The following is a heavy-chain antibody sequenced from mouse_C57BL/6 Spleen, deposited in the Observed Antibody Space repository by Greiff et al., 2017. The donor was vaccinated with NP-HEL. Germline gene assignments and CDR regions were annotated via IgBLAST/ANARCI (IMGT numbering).Heavy chain of an antibody. Sequence: VQLQQSGPELVKPGASVKISCKASGYTFTDYYMNWVKQSHGKSLEWIGDINPNNGGTSYNQKFKGKATLTVDKSSSIAYMELRSLTSEDSAVYYCARRGTGFYFDYWGQGTTLTVSS. CDR3: ARRGTGFYFDY. CDR2: INPNNGGT. V-gene: IGHV1-26*01. J-gene: IGHJ2*01. D-gene: IGHD3-3*01. CDR1: GYTFTDYY.